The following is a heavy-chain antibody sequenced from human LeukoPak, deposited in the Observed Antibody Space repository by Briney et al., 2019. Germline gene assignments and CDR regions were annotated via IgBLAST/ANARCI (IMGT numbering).Heavy chain of an antibody. CDR1: GFTFSKYG. CDR3: EKEERGPKPFDY. D-gene: IGHD1-1*01. J-gene: IGHJ4*02. CDR2: IPYDGINK. V-gene: IGHV3-30*02. Sequence: GGSLRLSCAASGFTFSKYGMHWVRQAPGKGLEWVAFIPYDGINKDYADSVKGRFTISRDNSRDTLYLQMNSLRAEDTAVYYCEKEERGPKPFDYGGRGTLVTVPS.